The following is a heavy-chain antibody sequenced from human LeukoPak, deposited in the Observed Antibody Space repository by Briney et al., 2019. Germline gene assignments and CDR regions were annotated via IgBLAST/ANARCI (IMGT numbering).Heavy chain of an antibody. D-gene: IGHD4-11*01. J-gene: IGHJ4*02. V-gene: IGHV3-23*01. Sequence: GESLRLSCAASGFTFSSYAMSWVRQAPGKGLEWVSAISGDVRSTFYADSVKGRFTISRDNSKNTLSLQMNSLRADDTAVYYCVKRVDYSEKYYFDSWGRGTLVTVSS. CDR2: ISGDVRST. CDR1: GFTFSSYA. CDR3: VKRVDYSEKYYFDS.